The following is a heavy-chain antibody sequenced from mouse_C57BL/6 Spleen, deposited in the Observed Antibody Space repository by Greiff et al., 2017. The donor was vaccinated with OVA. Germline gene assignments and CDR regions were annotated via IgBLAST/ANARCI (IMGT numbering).Heavy chain of an antibody. D-gene: IGHD1-1*02. V-gene: IGHV1-4*01. CDR3: ARIMDPYFDY. CDR2: TNPSSGYT. Sequence: VQLQESGAELARPGASVKMSCKASGYTFTSYTMHWVKQRPGQGLEWIGYTNPSSGYTKYNQKFKDKATLTADKSSSTAYMQLSSLTSEDSAVYYCARIMDPYFDYWGQGTTLTVSS. J-gene: IGHJ2*01. CDR1: GYTFTSYT.